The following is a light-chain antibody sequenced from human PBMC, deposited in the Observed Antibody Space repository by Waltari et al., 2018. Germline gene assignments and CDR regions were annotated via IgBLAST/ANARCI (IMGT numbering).Light chain of an antibody. CDR3: MQGTHWPLT. CDR2: KVS. CDR1: QSLVHSDGNTY. J-gene: IGKJ4*01. V-gene: IGKV2-30*02. Sequence: DVVLTQSPLSLPVTLGQPASLSCKSSQSLVHSDGNTYLAWFHQRPGQSPRRLIYKVSNRESGVPDRFSASGSGTDFTLKISRVEAEDVGVFYCMQGTHWPLTFGGGTTVEIK.